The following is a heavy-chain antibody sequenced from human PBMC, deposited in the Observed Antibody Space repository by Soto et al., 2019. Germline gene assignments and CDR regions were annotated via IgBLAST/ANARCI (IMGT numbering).Heavy chain of an antibody. J-gene: IGHJ5*02. CDR2: IKHDGGEK. D-gene: IGHD1-26*01. Sequence: EVHLVESGGGLVQPGGSLRLSCAASGFTFTDYWMTWVRQAPGKGLEGVANIKHDGGEKNYVDSVKGRFTISRDNTKNSLYLRMNSPRVEDTAVYYCARGRWELPSWGQGTLVTVSS. CDR3: ARGRWELPS. V-gene: IGHV3-7*01. CDR1: GFTFTDYW.